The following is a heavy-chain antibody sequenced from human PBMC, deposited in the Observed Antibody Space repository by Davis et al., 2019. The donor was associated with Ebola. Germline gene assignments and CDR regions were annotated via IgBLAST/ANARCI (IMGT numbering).Heavy chain of an antibody. J-gene: IGHJ6*04. CDR2: IYYSGST. CDR1: GGSITNYY. CDR3: AGLPQNTDYGENGSLGMDV. D-gene: IGHD4-17*01. Sequence: MPSETLSLTCTVSGGSITNYYWSWIRQPPGKGLEWIGYIYYSGSTNYNPSLKSRVTISVDTSKNQFSLKLSSVTAADTAVYYCAGLPQNTDYGENGSLGMDVWGKGTTVTVSS. V-gene: IGHV4-59*01.